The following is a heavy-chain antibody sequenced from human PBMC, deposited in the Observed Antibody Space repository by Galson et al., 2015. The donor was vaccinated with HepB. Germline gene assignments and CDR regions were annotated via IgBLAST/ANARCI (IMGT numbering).Heavy chain of an antibody. Sequence: SLRLSCAASGFTFSSYWMSWVRQAPGKGLEWVANIKQDGSEKYYVDSVKGRFTISRDNAKNSLYLQMNSLRAEDTAVYYCARDLEPAQQLVWGLAFDIWGQGTMVTVSS. D-gene: IGHD6-13*01. CDR1: GFTFSSYW. J-gene: IGHJ3*02. CDR2: IKQDGSEK. CDR3: ARDLEPAQQLVWGLAFDI. V-gene: IGHV3-7*03.